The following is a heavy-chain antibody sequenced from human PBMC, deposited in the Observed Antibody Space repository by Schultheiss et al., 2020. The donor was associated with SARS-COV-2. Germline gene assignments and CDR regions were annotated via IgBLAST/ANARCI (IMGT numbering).Heavy chain of an antibody. CDR1: GFNFGDYA. CDR3: AKESDY. V-gene: IGHV3-21*01. Sequence: GGSLRLSCIGSGFNFGDYAMSWFRQGPGKGLEWVSSISSSSSYIYYADSVKGRFTISRDNSKNTLYLQMNSLRAEDTAVYYCAKESDYWGQGTLVTVSS. J-gene: IGHJ4*02. CDR2: ISSSSSYI.